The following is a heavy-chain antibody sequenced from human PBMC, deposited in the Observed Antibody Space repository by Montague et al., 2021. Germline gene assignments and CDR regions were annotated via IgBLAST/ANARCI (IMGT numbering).Heavy chain of an antibody. CDR1: GFTFSDYS. CDR2: IYSDDSMT. CDR3: AKGWHGRASVDFDY. D-gene: IGHD5-24*01. J-gene: IGHJ4*02. V-gene: IGHV3-23*03. Sequence: SLRLSCAASGFTFSDYSMGWVRRAPGKGLEWLSVIYSDDSMTYYEDSVKGRFTISRGNSKNTVNLQMNTLRIEDTAVYYCAKGWHGRASVDFDYWGQGTLVTVSS.